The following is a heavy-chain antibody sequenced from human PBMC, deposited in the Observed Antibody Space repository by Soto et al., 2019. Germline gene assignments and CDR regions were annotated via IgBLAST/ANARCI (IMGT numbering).Heavy chain of an antibody. CDR1: GLTFNTYA. J-gene: IGHJ2*01. CDR3: AAPRRSAGWYFDL. D-gene: IGHD3-3*01. V-gene: IGHV3-23*01. CDR2: IIGSGGST. Sequence: GGSLRLSCAASGLTFNTYAMAWVRQAPGKGLEWVSRIIGSGGSTYYADSVKGRFTISRDNSKNTLYLQMNSLRVEDTAVYYCAAPRRSAGWYFDLWGRGTLVTVSS.